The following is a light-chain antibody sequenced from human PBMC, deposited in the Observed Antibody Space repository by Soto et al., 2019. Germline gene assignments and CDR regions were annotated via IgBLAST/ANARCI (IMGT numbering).Light chain of an antibody. CDR2: DVN. J-gene: IGLJ1*01. CDR3: SSFTASTTQV. V-gene: IGLV2-14*03. CDR1: SSDVGRYNY. Sequence: QSALTQPASVSGSPGQSITISCSGTSSDVGRYNYVSWYQQHPGKAPKLMIYDVNTRPSGVSNRCSGSKSGNTASLAISGLQAEDEADYYCSSFTASTTQVFGPGTKVTVL.